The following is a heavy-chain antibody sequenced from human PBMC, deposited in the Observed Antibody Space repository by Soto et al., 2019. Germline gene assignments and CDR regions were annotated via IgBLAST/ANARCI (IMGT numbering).Heavy chain of an antibody. D-gene: IGHD6-6*01. V-gene: IGHV4-34*01. CDR1: GGSFTDNY. J-gene: IGHJ4*02. Sequence: QVRLQQWGAGLLKPSETLSVTCAAYGGSFTDNYWSWVRQPPGKGLEWIGEIYHNGNTNYSPSLKSRVTISIDTSKHQFSLRLTSVTAADTAVYYCASARWNFWGQGTLVTVSS. CDR3: ASARWNF. CDR2: IYHNGNT.